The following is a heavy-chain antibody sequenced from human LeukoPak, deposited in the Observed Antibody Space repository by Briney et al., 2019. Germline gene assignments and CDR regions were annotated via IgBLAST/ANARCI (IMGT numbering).Heavy chain of an antibody. V-gene: IGHV4-61*02. J-gene: IGHJ3*02. Sequence: SETLSLTCTVSGGSISSGSYYWSWIRQPAGKGLEWIGRIYTSGSTNYNPSLKSQVTISVDTSKNQFSLKLSSVTAADTAVYYCATYSSSSDAFDIWGQGTMVTVSS. D-gene: IGHD6-13*01. CDR3: ATYSSSSDAFDI. CDR2: IYTSGST. CDR1: GGSISSGSYY.